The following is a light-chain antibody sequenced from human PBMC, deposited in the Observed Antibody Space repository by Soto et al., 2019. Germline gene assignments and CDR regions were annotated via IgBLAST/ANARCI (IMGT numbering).Light chain of an antibody. J-gene: IGLJ2*01. CDR1: NIGSKS. V-gene: IGLV3-21*02. CDR3: QVWDSSSDPYVV. Sequence: SYELTQPPSVSVAPGQTARITCGGNNIGSKSVHWYQQKPGQAPVLVVYDDSDRPSGIPERFSGSNSGNTATLTIRRVEAGDEADYYCQVWDSSSDPYVVFGGWTKLTVL. CDR2: DDS.